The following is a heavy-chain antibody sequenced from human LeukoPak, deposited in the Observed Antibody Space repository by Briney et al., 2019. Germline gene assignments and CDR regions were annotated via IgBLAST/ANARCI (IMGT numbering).Heavy chain of an antibody. CDR3: AAVLTNYYDSSGYRNYFGY. CDR1: GFTFTSSA. V-gene: IGHV1-58*02. Sequence: ASVKVSCKASGFTFTSSAMQWVRQARGQRLEWIGWIVVGSGNTNYAQKFQERVTITRDMSTSTAYMELSSLRSEDTAVYYCAAVLTNYYDSSGYRNYFGYWGQGTLVTVSS. D-gene: IGHD3-22*01. CDR2: IVVGSGNT. J-gene: IGHJ4*02.